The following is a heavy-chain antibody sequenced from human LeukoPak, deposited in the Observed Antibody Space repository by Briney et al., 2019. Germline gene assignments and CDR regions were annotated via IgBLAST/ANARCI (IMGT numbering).Heavy chain of an antibody. CDR3: ARDSHSSSWYSEFDY. V-gene: IGHV3-74*01. J-gene: IGHJ4*02. D-gene: IGHD6-13*01. CDR1: GFTFSSYW. Sequence: GGSLRLSCAASGFTFSSYWMHWVRQAPGKGLVWVSRSNSDGSSTSYADSVKGRFTISRDNAKNSLYLQMNSLRAEDTAVYYCARDSHSSSWYSEFDYWGQGTLVTVSS. CDR2: SNSDGSST.